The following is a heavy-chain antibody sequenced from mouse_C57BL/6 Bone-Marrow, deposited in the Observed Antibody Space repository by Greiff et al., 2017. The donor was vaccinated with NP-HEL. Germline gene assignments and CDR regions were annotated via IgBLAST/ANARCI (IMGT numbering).Heavy chain of an antibody. CDR2: IFPGSGST. V-gene: IGHV1-75*01. Sequence: VKLMESGPELVKPGASVKISCKASGYTFTDYYINWVKQRPGQGLEWIGWIFPGSGSTYYNEKFKGKATLTVDKSSSTAYMLLSSLTSEDSAVYFCARFYYGSRGYYAMDYWGQGTSVTVSS. D-gene: IGHD1-1*01. CDR1: GYTFTDYY. CDR3: ARFYYGSRGYYAMDY. J-gene: IGHJ4*01.